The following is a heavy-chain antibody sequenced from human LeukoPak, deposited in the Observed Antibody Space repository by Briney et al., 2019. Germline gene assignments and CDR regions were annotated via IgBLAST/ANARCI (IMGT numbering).Heavy chain of an antibody. CDR3: ARAPRGGRSSGNLDY. CDR2: IYYSGST. J-gene: IGHJ4*02. Sequence: SETLSLTCTVSGGSISSGGYYWSWIRQHPGKGLEWIGYIYYSGSTYYNPSLKSRVTISVDTSKNQFSLKLSSVTAADTAVYYCARAPRGGRSSGNLDYWGQGTLVTVSS. V-gene: IGHV4-31*03. CDR1: GGSISSGGYY. D-gene: IGHD6-19*01.